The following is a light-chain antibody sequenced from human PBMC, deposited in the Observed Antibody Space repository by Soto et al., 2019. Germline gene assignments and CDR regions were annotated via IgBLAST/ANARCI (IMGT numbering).Light chain of an antibody. CDR2: GAS. CDR3: QQYGRT. Sequence: EIVLTQSPGTLSLSPGERATLSCRASQSVSSSYLAWYQQKPGQAPRILIYGASSRATGIPDRFSGSGSGTDFTLTISRLEPEDFAVYYCQQYGRTFGQGTKVEIK. J-gene: IGKJ1*01. V-gene: IGKV3-20*01. CDR1: QSVSSSY.